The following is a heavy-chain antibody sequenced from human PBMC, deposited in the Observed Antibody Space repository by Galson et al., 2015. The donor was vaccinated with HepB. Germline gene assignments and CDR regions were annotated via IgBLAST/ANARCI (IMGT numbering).Heavy chain of an antibody. CDR1: GFTFSRYW. J-gene: IGHJ4*02. CDR3: ARARVWIFDY. CDR2: IKQDGSEK. Sequence: SLRLSCAASGFTFSRYWMSWVRQAPGKGLEWVANIKQDGSEKYYVDSVKGRFTISRDNAKNSPYLQMNSLRAEDTAVYYCARARVWIFDYWGQGTLVTVSS. D-gene: IGHD2-8*01. V-gene: IGHV3-7*03.